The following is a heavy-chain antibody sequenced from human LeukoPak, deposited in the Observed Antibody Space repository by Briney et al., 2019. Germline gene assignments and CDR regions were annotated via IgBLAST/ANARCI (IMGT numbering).Heavy chain of an antibody. CDR3: AGGQWDTSGSYYNYFDL. CDR1: GFSFTSNG. Sequence: PGKSLRLSCEASGFSFTSNGMHWVRQAPGKGLEWVAVMWYDGSTKYYSDSVKGRFTISRDNSKNTLYLQMNSLRAEDTAVYYCAGGQWDTSGSYYNYFDLWGQGTLVTVSS. J-gene: IGHJ4*02. D-gene: IGHD3-10*01. V-gene: IGHV3-33*01. CDR2: MWYDGSTK.